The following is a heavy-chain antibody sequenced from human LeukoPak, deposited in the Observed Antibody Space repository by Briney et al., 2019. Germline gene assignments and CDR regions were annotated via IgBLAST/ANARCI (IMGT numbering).Heavy chain of an antibody. CDR2: ISYDGSNK. J-gene: IGHJ4*02. D-gene: IGHD6-19*01. CDR1: GFTFSGYA. Sequence: GGSLRLSCAASGFTFSGYAMHWVRQAPGKGLEWVAVISYDGSNKYYADSVKGRFTISRDNSKNTLYLQMNSLRAEDTAVYYCAGGYSSGWSNFDYWGQGTLVTVSS. CDR3: AGGYSSGWSNFDY. V-gene: IGHV3-30*04.